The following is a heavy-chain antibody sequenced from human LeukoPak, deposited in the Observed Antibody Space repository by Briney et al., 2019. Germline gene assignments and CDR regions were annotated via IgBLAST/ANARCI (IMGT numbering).Heavy chain of an antibody. J-gene: IGHJ4*02. CDR2: IFYSGST. CDR1: GGSISTSNYY. CDR3: ARDRHYDFWGGFDF. D-gene: IGHD3-3*01. V-gene: IGHV4-39*07. Sequence: SETLSLTCTVSGGSISTSNYYWGWIRQPPGKGLEWIGNIFYSGSTYYSPSLKSRVTISLDTSRNQFSLKLNSVTAADTAVYYCARDRHYDFWGGFDFWGQGTPVTVSS.